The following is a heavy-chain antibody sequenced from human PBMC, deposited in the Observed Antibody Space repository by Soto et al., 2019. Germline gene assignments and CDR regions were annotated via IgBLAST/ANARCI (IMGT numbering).Heavy chain of an antibody. D-gene: IGHD4-17*01. Sequence: PGGSLRLSCAASGFAFSNAWINRVRLAPGKGLEWVSATSGSGGSTYYAGSVKGRFTISRDNSKSTVYLQMKSLRAEDTAVYYCASGFSGDYNSYWGQGNLVTVSS. CDR2: TSGSGGST. CDR1: GFAFSNAW. CDR3: ASGFSGDYNSY. J-gene: IGHJ4*02. V-gene: IGHV3-23*01.